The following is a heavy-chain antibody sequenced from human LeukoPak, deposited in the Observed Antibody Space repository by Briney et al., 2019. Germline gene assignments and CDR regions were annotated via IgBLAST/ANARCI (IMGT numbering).Heavy chain of an antibody. J-gene: IGHJ4*02. Sequence: SETLSLTCTVSGGSISSGGYSWSWIRQHPGKGLEWIGYIYYSGSTYYNPSLKSRVTISVDTSKNQFSLKLSSVTAADTAVYYCARDQDSYGYFDYWGQGTLVTVSS. D-gene: IGHD5-18*01. CDR1: GGSISSGGYS. CDR3: ARDQDSYGYFDY. V-gene: IGHV4-31*03. CDR2: IYYSGST.